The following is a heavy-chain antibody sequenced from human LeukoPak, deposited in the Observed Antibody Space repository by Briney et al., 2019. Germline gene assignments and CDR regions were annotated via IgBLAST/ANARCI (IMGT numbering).Heavy chain of an antibody. V-gene: IGHV4-4*07. D-gene: IGHD6-13*01. J-gene: IGHJ5*02. CDR3: ARQNKYSSSWYRFDP. CDR2: IYSSGSS. Sequence: SETLSLTCTVSGGSISNYYWSWIRQPAGKGLEWIGRIYSSGSSNYNPSLKSRVTMSVDTSKNQFSLKLSSVTAADTAVYYCARQNKYSSSWYRFDPWGQGTLVTVSS. CDR1: GGSISNYY.